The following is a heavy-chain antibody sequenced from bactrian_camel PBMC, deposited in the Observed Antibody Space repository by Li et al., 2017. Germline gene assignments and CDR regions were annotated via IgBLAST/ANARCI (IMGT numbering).Heavy chain of an antibody. D-gene: IGHD1*01. Sequence: VQLVESGGGSVQAGGSLTLSCSVFGVTRIPNVIGWYRQAVGKQREGVAGIYVGETRYYADSASGRFTISQDNAKKTVYLQMTSLKPEDTAVYYCGALQDGIGVPPGVGFFEQDEYFELTSRGPGTQVTVS. CDR2: IYVGETR. CDR3: GALQDGIGVPPGVGFFEQDEYFELTS. V-gene: IGHV3S53*01. J-gene: IGHJ6*01. CDR1: GVTRIPNV.